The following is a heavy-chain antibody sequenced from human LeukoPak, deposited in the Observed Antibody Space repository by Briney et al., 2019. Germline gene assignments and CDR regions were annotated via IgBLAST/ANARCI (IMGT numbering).Heavy chain of an antibody. V-gene: IGHV4-39*07. J-gene: IGHJ3*02. CDR1: SGSISTSHYY. Sequence: SETLSLTCTVSSGSISTSHYYWGWVRQPPGKALEWIGNIFYSGSTNYNPSLKSRVTISGDTSKNQFSLKLSSVTAADTAVYYCTRDRSALDTWGQGTLVTVSS. CDR2: IFYSGST. CDR3: TRDRSALDT.